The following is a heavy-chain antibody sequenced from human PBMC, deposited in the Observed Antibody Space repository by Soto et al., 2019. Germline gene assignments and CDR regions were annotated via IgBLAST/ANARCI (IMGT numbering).Heavy chain of an antibody. CDR2: ISGSGGST. Sequence: EVQLLESGGGLVQPGGSLRLSCAASGFTFSSHVMSWVRQAPGKGLEWVSAISGSGGSTYYADSVKGRFTISRDNSKNTLYLQMNSLRAEDTAVYYCAKIGLVGNYDFWSPLDYWGQGTLVTVSS. J-gene: IGHJ4*02. D-gene: IGHD3-3*01. CDR1: GFTFSSHV. CDR3: AKIGLVGNYDFWSPLDY. V-gene: IGHV3-23*01.